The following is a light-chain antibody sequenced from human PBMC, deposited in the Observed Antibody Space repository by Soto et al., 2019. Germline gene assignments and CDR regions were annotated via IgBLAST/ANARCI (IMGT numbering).Light chain of an antibody. CDR2: SDT. Sequence: SYELTQPPSVSGAPGKTASISCGGNNIGSKGVHWDQQKPGQAPVLVIYSDTDLPPVIPERFSGSNSANLATLTISPVEAGYEADYYCQVWDSGSAHVVFGGGKKLTVL. V-gene: IGLV3-21*04. CDR3: QVWDSGSAHVV. J-gene: IGLJ2*01. CDR1: NIGSKG.